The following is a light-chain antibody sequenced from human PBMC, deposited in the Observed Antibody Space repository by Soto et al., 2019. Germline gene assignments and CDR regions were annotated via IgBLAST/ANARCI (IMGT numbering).Light chain of an antibody. CDR3: QQYDNWPPRT. V-gene: IGKV3-15*01. CDR1: QSVSSN. Sequence: EIVMTQSPAILSLSPGEGANLSCRASQSVSSNLAWYQQRPGQSPRLLIFGASTRATGVPARFSGGGSGTFFTLTISSLQSEDFAVYYCQQYDNWPPRTFGGGTKVEMK. CDR2: GAS. J-gene: IGKJ4*01.